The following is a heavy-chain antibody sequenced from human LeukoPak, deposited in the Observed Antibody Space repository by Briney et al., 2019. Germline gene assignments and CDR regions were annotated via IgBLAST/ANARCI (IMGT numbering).Heavy chain of an antibody. J-gene: IGHJ5*02. Sequence: PSETLSLTCAVYGGSFSGYYWSWIRQPPGKGLEWIGEINHSGSTNYNPSLKSRVTISVDTSKNQFSLKLSSVTAADTAVSDDTAVYRRAINGSATYFSISRSWFDPWGQGTLVTVSS. CDR3: TAVYRRAINGSATYFSISRSWFDP. V-gene: IGHV4-34*01. D-gene: IGHD3-10*01. CDR2: INHSGST. CDR1: GGSFSGYY.